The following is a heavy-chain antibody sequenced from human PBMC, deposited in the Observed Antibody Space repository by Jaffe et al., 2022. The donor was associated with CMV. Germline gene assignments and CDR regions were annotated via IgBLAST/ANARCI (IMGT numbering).Heavy chain of an antibody. CDR3: ARWTIVVVTETFDY. J-gene: IGHJ4*02. D-gene: IGHD2-21*02. CDR1: GGSISSSSYY. V-gene: IGHV4-39*01. Sequence: QLQLQESGPGLVKPSETLSLTCTVSGGSISSSSYYWGWIRQPPGKGLEWIGSIYYSGSTYYNPSLKSRVTISVDTSKNQFSLKLSSVTAADTAVYYCARWTIVVVTETFDYWGQGTLVTVSS. CDR2: IYYSGST.